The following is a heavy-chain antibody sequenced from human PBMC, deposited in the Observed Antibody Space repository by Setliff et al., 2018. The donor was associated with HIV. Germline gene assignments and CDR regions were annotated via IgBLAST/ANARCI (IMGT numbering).Heavy chain of an antibody. D-gene: IGHD3-3*01. J-gene: IGHJ3*02. Sequence: ASVKVSCKASGYTFTGYYMHGVRQAPGQGPEWLGRINPKSGGTRYAQKFQGRVSMTRDTAISTAYMELSRLRSDDSAVYYCARLPFITIFGVLNGDDGFDIWGQGTMVTVSS. V-gene: IGHV1-2*06. CDR1: GYTFTGYY. CDR2: INPKSGGT. CDR3: ARLPFITIFGVLNGDDGFDI.